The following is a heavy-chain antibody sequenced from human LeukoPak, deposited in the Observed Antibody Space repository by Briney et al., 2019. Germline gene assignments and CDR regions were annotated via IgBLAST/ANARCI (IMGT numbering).Heavy chain of an antibody. J-gene: IGHJ4*02. V-gene: IGHV4-39*01. CDR2: IYYSGST. Sequence: PGKGLDWIRIIYYSGSTYYNPSLKTRVTISVDTSKNQFSLKLNSVTATDTAVYYCARHYGPWGQGPLVTVSS. D-gene: IGHD3-10*01. CDR3: ARHYGP.